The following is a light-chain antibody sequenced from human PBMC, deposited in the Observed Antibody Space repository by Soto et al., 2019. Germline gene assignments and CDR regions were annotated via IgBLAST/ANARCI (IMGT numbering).Light chain of an antibody. Sequence: QSVLTQPPSVSGAPGQRVTISCTGSSSNIGTGYDVHWYQQFPGTAPKLLIYGNSNRPSGVPDRFSGSKSGTSASLAITGLQAEDGADYYCQSYDNSLSVYVFGTGTKLTVL. CDR3: QSYDNSLSVYV. CDR2: GNS. V-gene: IGLV1-40*01. CDR1: SSNIGTGYD. J-gene: IGLJ1*01.